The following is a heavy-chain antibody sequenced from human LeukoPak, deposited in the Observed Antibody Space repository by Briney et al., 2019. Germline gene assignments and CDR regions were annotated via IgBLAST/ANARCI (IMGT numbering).Heavy chain of an antibody. D-gene: IGHD2-2*01. J-gene: IGHJ6*03. CDR3: TAGYLPAANYYYYYYMDV. V-gene: IGHV1-58*01. CDR1: GFTFTSSA. CDR2: IVVGSGNT. Sequence: SVKVSCKASGFTFTSSAVQWVRQARGQRLEWIGWIVVGSGNTNYAQKFQERVTITRDMSTSTAYMELGSLRSEDTAVYYCTAGYLPAANYYYYYYMDVWGKGTTVTVSS.